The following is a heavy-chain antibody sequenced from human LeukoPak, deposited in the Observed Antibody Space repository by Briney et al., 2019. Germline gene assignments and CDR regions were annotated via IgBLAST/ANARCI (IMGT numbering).Heavy chain of an antibody. J-gene: IGHJ4*02. CDR1: GYNFPDNW. V-gene: IGHV5-51*01. CDR2: IYPAGSDT. Sequence: GESLKISCKGSGYNFPDNWIGWVRQMPGTGPEWMGIIYPAGSDTRYNPSFQGQVIISADKSINTAYLQWSSLKASDTAMYYCATTIYHYGDIGYYYWGQGTPVTVSS. D-gene: IGHD3-22*01. CDR3: ATTIYHYGDIGYYY.